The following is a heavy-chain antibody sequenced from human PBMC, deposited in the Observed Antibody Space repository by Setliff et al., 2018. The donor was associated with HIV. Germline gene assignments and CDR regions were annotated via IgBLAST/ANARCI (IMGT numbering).Heavy chain of an antibody. D-gene: IGHD1-1*01. V-gene: IGHV1-24*01. Sequence: GASVKVSCKVSGYTLTELSRHWVRQAPGKGLEWMGGFDPEDGEPIYAQNFQGRVTMTDDTSTDTAYMELSSLRSEDTAVYYCARPSVRMARNWYDFGYWGQGTLVTVSS. CDR1: GYTLTELS. CDR3: ARPSVRMARNWYDFGY. J-gene: IGHJ4*02. CDR2: FDPEDGEP.